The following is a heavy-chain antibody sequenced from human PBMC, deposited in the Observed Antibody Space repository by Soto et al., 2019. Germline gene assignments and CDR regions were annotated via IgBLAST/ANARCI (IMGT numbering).Heavy chain of an antibody. CDR3: ARRAKKVVPAAYYYGMDV. CDR2: ISISRSYI. CDR1: GFTFSSSS. Sequence: GGSLRLSCAASGFTFSSSSMNWVRQAPGKGLEWVSSISISRSYIYYADSVKGRFNISRDKAKNSLYLQMNSLRAEDTAVYYCARRAKKVVPAAYYYGMDVWGQGTTVTVSS. J-gene: IGHJ6*02. V-gene: IGHV3-21*01. D-gene: IGHD2-2*01.